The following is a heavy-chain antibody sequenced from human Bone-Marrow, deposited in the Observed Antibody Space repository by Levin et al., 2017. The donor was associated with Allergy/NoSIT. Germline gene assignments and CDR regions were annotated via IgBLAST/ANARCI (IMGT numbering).Heavy chain of an antibody. CDR3: ARSIAARRGGLDY. D-gene: IGHD6-6*01. J-gene: IGHJ4*02. CDR2: ISYDGSNK. Sequence: SCAASGFTFSSYAMHWVRQAPGKGLEWVAVISYDGSNKYYADSVKGRFTISRDNSKNTLYLQMNSLRAEDTAVYYCARSIAARRGGLDYWGQGTLVTVSS. CDR1: GFTFSSYA. V-gene: IGHV3-30-3*01.